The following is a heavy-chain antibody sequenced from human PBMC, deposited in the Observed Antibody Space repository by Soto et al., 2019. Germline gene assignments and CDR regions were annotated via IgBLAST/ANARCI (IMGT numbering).Heavy chain of an antibody. D-gene: IGHD4-17*01. CDR2: ISYDGSNK. CDR1: GFTFSSYG. CDR3: AKDLGDGDSVGEYGMDV. Sequence: GGSLRLSCAASGFTFSSYGMHWVRQAPGKGLEWVAVISYDGSNKYYADSVKGRFTISRDNSKNTLYLQMNSLRAEDTAVYYCAKDLGDGDSVGEYGMDVCGQGTTVTVSS. V-gene: IGHV3-30*18. J-gene: IGHJ6*02.